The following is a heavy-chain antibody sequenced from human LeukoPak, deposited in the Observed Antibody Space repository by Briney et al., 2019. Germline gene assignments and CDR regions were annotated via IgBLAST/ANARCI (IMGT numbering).Heavy chain of an antibody. V-gene: IGHV3-7*01. CDR2: IKQDGSEK. CDR1: GITFSSDW. J-gene: IGHJ4*02. D-gene: IGHD3-16*01. Sequence: GGSLRLSCAASGITFSSDWMSWVRQALGKGLEWVANIKQDGSEKYYVDSVKGRFTISRDNAKNSLYLQMNSLRVEDTAVYYCATGVAGGYYWGQGTLVTVSS. CDR3: ATGVAGGYY.